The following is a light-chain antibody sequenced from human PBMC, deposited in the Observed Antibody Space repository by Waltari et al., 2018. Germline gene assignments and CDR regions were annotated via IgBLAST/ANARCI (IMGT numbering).Light chain of an antibody. J-gene: IGKJ1*01. CDR1: QSISSW. V-gene: IGKV1-5*03. Sequence: DIQMTQSPSTLSASVGGRVTITCRASQSISSWLAWYQQKPGKAPKLLIYKASSLESGVPSRFSGSGSGTEFTLTISSLQPDDFATYYCQHYNLYSETFGQGTKVEIK. CDR3: QHYNLYSET. CDR2: KAS.